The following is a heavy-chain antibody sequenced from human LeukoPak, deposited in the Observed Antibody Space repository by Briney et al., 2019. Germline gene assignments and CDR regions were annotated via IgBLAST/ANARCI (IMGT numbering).Heavy chain of an antibody. Sequence: SETLSLTCTVSGGSISSYYWSWIRQPPGKGLEWIGYIYYSGSTNYNPSLKSRVSILADTSNNQFSLRLSSVTAADTAVYYCAREGLTTIGVIDVWGKGTTVTVSS. CDR3: AREGLTTIGVIDV. D-gene: IGHD1-1*01. V-gene: IGHV4-59*01. CDR2: IYYSGST. J-gene: IGHJ6*03. CDR1: GGSISSYY.